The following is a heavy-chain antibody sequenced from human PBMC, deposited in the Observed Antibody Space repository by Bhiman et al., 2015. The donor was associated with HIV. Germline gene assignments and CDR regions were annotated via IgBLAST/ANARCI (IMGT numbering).Heavy chain of an antibody. Sequence: EVQLVESGGGLVQPGGSLRLSCAASGFTFSSYEMNWVRQAPGKGLEWVSYISSSGSTIYYADSVKGRFTISRDNAKNSLYLQMNSLRAEDTAVYYCARALSGSYHTSYFDYWGQGNLVTVSS. V-gene: IGHV3-48*03. CDR3: ARALSGSYHTSYFDY. J-gene: IGHJ4*02. CDR1: GFTFSSYE. CDR2: ISSSGSTI. D-gene: IGHD1-26*01.